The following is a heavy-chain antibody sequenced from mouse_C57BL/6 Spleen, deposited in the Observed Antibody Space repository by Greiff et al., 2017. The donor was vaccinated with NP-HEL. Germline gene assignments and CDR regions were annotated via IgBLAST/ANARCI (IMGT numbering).Heavy chain of an antibody. D-gene: IGHD1-2*01. V-gene: IGHV3-2*02. CDR3: ARTARIKY. Sequence: EVQLQQSGPGLVKPSQSLSLTCTVTGYSITSGYGWNWIRQFPGNKLEWMGYISYSGSTNYNPSLKSRISITRDTPKNQFFLQLNSVTTEDTATYYCARTARIKYWGQGTTLTVSS. J-gene: IGHJ2*01. CDR2: ISYSGST. CDR1: GYSITSGYG.